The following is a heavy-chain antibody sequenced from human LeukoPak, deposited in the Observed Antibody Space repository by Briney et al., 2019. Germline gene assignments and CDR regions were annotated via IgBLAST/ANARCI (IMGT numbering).Heavy chain of an antibody. D-gene: IGHD3-22*01. CDR3: ARGDAYYYDSSGYYPHAFDI. Sequence: SETLSLTCTVSGGSISSYCWSWIRQPPGEGLEWIGYIYYSGSTNYNPSLKSRVTISVDTSKNQFSLKLSSVTAADTAVYYCARGDAYYYDSSGYYPHAFDIWGQGTMVTVSS. V-gene: IGHV4-59*01. CDR1: GGSISSYC. J-gene: IGHJ3*02. CDR2: IYYSGST.